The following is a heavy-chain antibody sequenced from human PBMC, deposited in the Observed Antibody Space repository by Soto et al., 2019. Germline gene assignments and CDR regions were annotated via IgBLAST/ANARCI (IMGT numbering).Heavy chain of an antibody. J-gene: IGHJ6*02. D-gene: IGHD2-8*01. CDR1: GYTFTGYY. V-gene: IGHV1-2*04. CDR3: ARGYCTNGVCYYGMDV. Sequence: GASVKVSCKASGYTFTGYYMHWVRQAPGQGLEWMGWINPNSGGTNYAQKFQGWVTMTRDTSISTAYMELSRLRSDDTAVYYCARGYCTNGVCYYGMDVWGQGTTVTVS. CDR2: INPNSGGT.